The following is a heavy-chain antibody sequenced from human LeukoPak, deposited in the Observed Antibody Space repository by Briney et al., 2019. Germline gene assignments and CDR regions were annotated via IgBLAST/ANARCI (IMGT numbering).Heavy chain of an antibody. V-gene: IGHV1-46*01. CDR3: ARDSTLWSVDH. CDR2: INPDDGST. J-gene: IGHJ4*02. Sequence: ASVKVSCKTSGYTFTSFKMHCVRQAPGQGLEWMGIINPDDGSTSYPQKFQGRVTMTSDTSTSTVYMELSSLRSEDTAVYFCARDSTLWSVDHWGQGTLVTVSS. D-gene: IGHD2/OR15-2a*01. CDR1: GYTFTSFK.